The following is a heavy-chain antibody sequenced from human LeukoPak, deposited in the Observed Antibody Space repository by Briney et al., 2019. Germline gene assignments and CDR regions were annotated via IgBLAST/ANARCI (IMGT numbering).Heavy chain of an antibody. D-gene: IGHD2-2*01. CDR1: GYTFTSYG. Sequence: ASVKVSCKASGYTFTSYGISWVRQAPGQGLEWMGWISAYNGNTNYAQKLQGRVTMTTDTSTSTAYMELRSLRSDDTAVYYCAMTLKDIVVVPAADFFDYWGQGTLVTVSS. CDR2: ISAYNGNT. CDR3: AMTLKDIVVVPAADFFDY. V-gene: IGHV1-18*01. J-gene: IGHJ4*02.